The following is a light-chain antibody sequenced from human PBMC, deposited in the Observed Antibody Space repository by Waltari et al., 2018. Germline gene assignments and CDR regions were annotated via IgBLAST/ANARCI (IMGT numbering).Light chain of an antibody. V-gene: IGKV3-20*01. Sequence: EIVLTQSPGTLSLSPGERATRSCRASQSVSSSYLARYQQKPGQAPRVLIHGASNRATGIPDRFSGSGSGTDFTLTISRLEPEDFAVYYCQQYGSSPWTFGQGTKVEIK. CDR1: QSVSSSY. CDR2: GAS. J-gene: IGKJ1*01. CDR3: QQYGSSPWT.